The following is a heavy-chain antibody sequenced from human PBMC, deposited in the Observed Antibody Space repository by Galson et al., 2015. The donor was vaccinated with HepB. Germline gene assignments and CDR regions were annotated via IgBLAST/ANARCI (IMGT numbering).Heavy chain of an antibody. Sequence: SVKVSCKASGGTFSSYAISWVRQAPGQGLEWMGGIIPIFGTANYAQKFQGRVTITADESTSTAYMELSSLRSEDTAVYYCARDWRLGRTVTNYYYYGMDVWGQGTTVTVSS. D-gene: IGHD4-17*01. V-gene: IGHV1-69*13. CDR3: ARDWRLGRTVTNYYYYGMDV. J-gene: IGHJ6*02. CDR2: IIPIFGTA. CDR1: GGTFSSYA.